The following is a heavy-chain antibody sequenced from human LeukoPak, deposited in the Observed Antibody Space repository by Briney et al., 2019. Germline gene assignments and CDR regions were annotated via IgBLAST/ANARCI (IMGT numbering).Heavy chain of an antibody. CDR2: IRYDGSNK. V-gene: IGHV3-30*02. D-gene: IGHD4-17*01. CDR3: AKEAYGDYVPDY. CDR1: GFTFSSYG. J-gene: IGHJ4*02. Sequence: GGSLRLSCAATGFTFSSYGMHWVRQAPGKGLEWVAFIRYDGSNKYYADSVKGRFTISRDNSKNTLYLQMNSLRAEDTAVYYCAKEAYGDYVPDYWGQVTLVTVSS.